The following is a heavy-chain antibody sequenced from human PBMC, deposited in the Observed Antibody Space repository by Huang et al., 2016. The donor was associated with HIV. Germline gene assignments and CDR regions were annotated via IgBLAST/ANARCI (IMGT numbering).Heavy chain of an antibody. CDR3: ARGFGINYNHEAFDV. D-gene: IGHD3-10*01. J-gene: IGHJ3*01. CDR2: MNRKSGNV. CDR1: GYTFTNYD. Sequence: QIQLAQSGAEVKKPVASVTVSCKASGYTFTNYDINWVRQASGQGIEWMGGMNRKSGNVGYTKKFQGRVAILRNRSINTSYVEVTSLTSEDTAVYYCARGFGINYNHEAFDVWGQGTMVTVSS. V-gene: IGHV1-8*01.